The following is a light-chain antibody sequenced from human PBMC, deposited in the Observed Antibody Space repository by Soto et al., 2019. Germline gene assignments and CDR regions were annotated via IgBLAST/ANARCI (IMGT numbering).Light chain of an antibody. J-gene: IGKJ2*01. V-gene: IGKV3-20*01. CDR2: ATS. Sequence: IVLTQSPGTLSLSPGERATLSCRASQSVSSNYLAWYQQKPGQAPRLLIYATSRRATGIPDRFSGSASGTDFSLTISRLEPEDFAVYYCQQYGSSPLYTFGQGTKLEIK. CDR3: QQYGSSPLYT. CDR1: QSVSSNY.